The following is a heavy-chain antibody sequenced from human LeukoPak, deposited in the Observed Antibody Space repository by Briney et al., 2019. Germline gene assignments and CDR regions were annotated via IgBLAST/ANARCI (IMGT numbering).Heavy chain of an antibody. V-gene: IGHV1-69*13. CDR3: ARDGDYCSGGSCYLYYYYYMDV. J-gene: IGHJ6*03. Sequence: SVKLSCKASGGTFSSYAISWVRQDPGQGLEWMGGIIPIFGTANYAQKFQGRVTITADDSTSTAYMELSSLRSEDTAVYYCARDGDYCSGGSCYLYYYYYMDVWGKGTTVTVSS. D-gene: IGHD2-15*01. CDR1: GGTFSSYA. CDR2: IIPIFGTA.